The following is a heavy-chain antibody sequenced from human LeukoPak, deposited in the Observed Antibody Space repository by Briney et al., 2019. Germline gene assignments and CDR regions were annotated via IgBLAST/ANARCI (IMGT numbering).Heavy chain of an antibody. CDR2: ISDSGGTT. CDR1: GITLSNYG. D-gene: IGHD3-22*01. Sequence: GGSLRLSCAVSGITLSNYGMSWVRQAPGKGLEWVAGISDSGGTTKYADSMKGRFTISRDNRKNTLYLQMNRLRDEDTAVYFCAKRGVVIRVILVGFHKEAYYFDSWGQGALVTVSS. V-gene: IGHV3-23*01. J-gene: IGHJ4*02. CDR3: AKRGVVIRVILVGFHKEAYYFDS.